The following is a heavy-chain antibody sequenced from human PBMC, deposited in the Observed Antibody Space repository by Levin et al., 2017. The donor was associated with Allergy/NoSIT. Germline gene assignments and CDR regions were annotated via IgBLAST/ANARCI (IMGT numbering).Heavy chain of an antibody. D-gene: IGHD3-9*01. Sequence: PGESLKISCAASTFLFSDYTMNWVRQAPGKGLEWVASISRRSSYIYYADSVKGRFTISRDNAKNSVSLQMNSLRAEDTAIYYCARGLKILTTGSLYHNAMDAWGKGTTVSVSS. V-gene: IGHV3-21*06. CDR2: ISRRSSYI. CDR1: TFLFSDYT. J-gene: IGHJ6*04. CDR3: ARGLKILTTGSLYHNAMDA.